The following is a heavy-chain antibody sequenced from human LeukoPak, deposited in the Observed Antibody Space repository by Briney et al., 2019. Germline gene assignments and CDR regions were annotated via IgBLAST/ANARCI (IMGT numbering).Heavy chain of an antibody. D-gene: IGHD6-13*01. CDR2: ISSSSSTI. CDR3: ARGIAAAWFDY. V-gene: IGHV3-48*04. Sequence: GGSLRLSCAASGFTFSSYSMNWVRQAPGKGLEWVSYISSSSSTIYYADSVKGRFTNSRDNAKNSLYLQMNSLRAEDTAVYYCARGIAAAWFDYWGQGTLVTVSS. CDR1: GFTFSSYS. J-gene: IGHJ4*02.